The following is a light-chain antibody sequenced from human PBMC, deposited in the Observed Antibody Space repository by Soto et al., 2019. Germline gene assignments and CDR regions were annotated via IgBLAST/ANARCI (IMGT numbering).Light chain of an antibody. CDR3: AAWYDSLSGWV. V-gene: IGLV1-44*01. CDR1: SSNIRINT. CDR2: SNN. J-gene: IGLJ3*02. Sequence: QSVLTQPPSASGTPGPRVSISCAGSSSNIRINTVNWYQQLPGTAPKLLIDSNNERPSGVPDRFSGSRSGTSASLASSGLQSEDEADYYCAAWYDSLSGWVFGGGTKLTVL.